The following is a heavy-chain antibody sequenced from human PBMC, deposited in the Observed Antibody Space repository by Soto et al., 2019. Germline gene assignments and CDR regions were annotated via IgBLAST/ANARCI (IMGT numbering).Heavy chain of an antibody. CDR3: ASPYDSSTMLDY. CDR1: GGTFSSYA. CDR2: IIPIFGTA. D-gene: IGHD3-22*01. Sequence: ASVKVSCKASGGTFSSYAISWVRQAPGQGLEWMGGIIPIFGTANYAQKFQGRVTITADESTSTAYMELSSLRSEDTAVYYCASPYDSSTMLDYWGRGTLVTVSS. J-gene: IGHJ4*02. V-gene: IGHV1-69*13.